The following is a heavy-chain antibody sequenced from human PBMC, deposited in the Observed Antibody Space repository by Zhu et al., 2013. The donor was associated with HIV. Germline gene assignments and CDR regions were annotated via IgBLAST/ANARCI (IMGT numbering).Heavy chain of an antibody. CDR3: ARALITIFGVANDAFDI. V-gene: IGHV1-46*01. Sequence: QVQLVQSGAEVKKPGASVKVSCKASGYTFTSYYMHWVRQAPGQGLEWMGIINPSGGSTTYAQKFQGRVTMTRDTSTSTVYMELSSLRSEDTAVYYCARALITIFGVANDAFDIWGQGDNGHRLF. J-gene: IGHJ3*02. CDR1: GYTFTSYY. D-gene: IGHD3-3*01. CDR2: INPSGGST.